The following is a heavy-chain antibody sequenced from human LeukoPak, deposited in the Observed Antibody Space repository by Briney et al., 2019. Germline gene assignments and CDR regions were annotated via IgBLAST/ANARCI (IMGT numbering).Heavy chain of an antibody. CDR1: GYPFTTYD. CDR3: ARDPSSGWDY. J-gene: IGHJ4*02. CDR2: ISAYNGNT. V-gene: IGHV1-18*01. Sequence: ASVKVSCKASGYPFTTYDINWVRQAPGQGLEWMGWISAYNGNTNYAQKLQGRVTMTTDTSTSTAYMELRSLRSDDTAVYYCARDPSSGWDYRGQGTLVTVSS. D-gene: IGHD6-19*01.